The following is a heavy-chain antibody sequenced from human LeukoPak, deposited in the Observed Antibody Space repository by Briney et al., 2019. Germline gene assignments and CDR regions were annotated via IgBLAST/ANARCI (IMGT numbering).Heavy chain of an antibody. D-gene: IGHD3-22*01. V-gene: IGHV4-39*07. CDR1: GGSISSSSYY. Sequence: PSETLSLTCTVSGGSISSSSYYWGWIRQPPGKGLEWIGSIYYSGSTYYNPSLKSRVTISVDTSKNQFSLKLSSVTAADTAVYYCAREVVVKAFDIWGQGTMVTVSS. J-gene: IGHJ3*02. CDR2: IYYSGST. CDR3: AREVVVKAFDI.